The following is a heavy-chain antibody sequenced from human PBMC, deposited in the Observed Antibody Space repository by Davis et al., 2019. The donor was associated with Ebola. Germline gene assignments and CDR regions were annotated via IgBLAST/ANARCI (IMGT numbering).Heavy chain of an antibody. V-gene: IGHV5-51*01. J-gene: IGHJ5*01. CDR2: IFPDDSDA. Sequence: GESLKISCKGSGYGFTNYWIGWVRQMPGKGLEWMGFIFPDDSDATYSPSFQGQVPFPVDKSIRTAYLHWNSLKASDTATYYCARQGTTSWDSWGQGTLVTVSS. D-gene: IGHD2-2*01. CDR3: ARQGTTSWDS. CDR1: GYGFTNYW.